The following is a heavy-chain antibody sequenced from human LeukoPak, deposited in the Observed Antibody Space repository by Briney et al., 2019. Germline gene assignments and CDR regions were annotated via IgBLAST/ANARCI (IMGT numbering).Heavy chain of an antibody. CDR1: GFTFSNVW. J-gene: IGHJ4*02. V-gene: IGHV3-15*01. CDR2: IKSKTDGGTT. D-gene: IGHD6-19*01. CDR3: TTASWDSSGWYDWEKHFDY. Sequence: GGSLRLSCAASGFTFSNVWMSWVRQAPGKGLEWVGRIKSKTDGGTTDYAASVKGRFTISRDDSKNTLYLQMNSVKTEDTAVYYCTTASWDSSGWYDWEKHFDYWGQGTLVTVSS.